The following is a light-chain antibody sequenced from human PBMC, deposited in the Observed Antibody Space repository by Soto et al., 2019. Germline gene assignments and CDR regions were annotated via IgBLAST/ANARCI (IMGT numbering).Light chain of an antibody. CDR3: SSYTTSSTLV. J-gene: IGLJ3*02. V-gene: IGLV2-14*01. Sequence: QSALTQPASVSGSPGQSITISCTGSSSDVGGYKYVSWYQQHPGRAPKLMIYEVSNWPSGVSNRFSGSKSGNTASLTISGLQAEDEADYYCSSYTTSSTLVFGGGTKVTVL. CDR1: SSDVGGYKY. CDR2: EVS.